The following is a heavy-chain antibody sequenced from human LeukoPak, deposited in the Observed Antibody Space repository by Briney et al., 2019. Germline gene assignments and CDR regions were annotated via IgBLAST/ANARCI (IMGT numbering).Heavy chain of an antibody. D-gene: IGHD2-2*01. Sequence: SETLSLTCTVSGGSISSSSYYWGWIRQPPGKGLEWIGSIYYSGSTYYNPSLKSRVTISVDTSKNQFSLKLSSVTAADTAVYYCARGRDRVLQYCSSTSCYPPDGFDPWGQGTLVTVSS. CDR2: IYYSGST. V-gene: IGHV4-39*07. J-gene: IGHJ5*02. CDR1: GGSISSSSYY. CDR3: ARGRDRVLQYCSSTSCYPPDGFDP.